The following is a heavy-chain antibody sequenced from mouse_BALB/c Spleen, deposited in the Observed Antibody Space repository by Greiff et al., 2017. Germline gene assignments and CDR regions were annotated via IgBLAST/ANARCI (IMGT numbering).Heavy chain of an antibody. CDR1: GDSITSGY. J-gene: IGHJ4*01. CDR3: ARYRWLLHYYAMDY. D-gene: IGHD2-3*01. Sequence: DVKLQESGPSLVKPSQTLSLTCSVTGDSITSGYWNWIRKFPGNKLEYMGYISYSGSTYYNPSLKSRISITRDTSKNQYYLQLNSVTTEDTATYYCARYRWLLHYYAMDYWGQGTSVTVSS. V-gene: IGHV3-8*02. CDR2: ISYSGST.